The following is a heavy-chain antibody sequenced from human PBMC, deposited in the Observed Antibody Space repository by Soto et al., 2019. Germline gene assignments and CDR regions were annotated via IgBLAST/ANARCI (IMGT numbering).Heavy chain of an antibody. CDR2: ISAYNGNT. Sequence: GASVKVSCKASGYTFTSYGISWVRQAPGQGLEWMGWISAYNGNTNYAQKFQGWVTMTRDTSISTAYMELSRLRSDDTAVYYCARARHSIARYYYYYGMDVWGQGTTVTVSS. D-gene: IGHD6-6*01. V-gene: IGHV1-18*01. CDR3: ARARHSIARYYYYYGMDV. CDR1: GYTFTSYG. J-gene: IGHJ6*02.